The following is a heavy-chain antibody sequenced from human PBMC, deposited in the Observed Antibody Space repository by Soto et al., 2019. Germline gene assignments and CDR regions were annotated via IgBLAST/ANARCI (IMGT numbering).Heavy chain of an antibody. D-gene: IGHD1-26*01. Sequence: EVQLVESGGGLVQPGGSLRLSCAASGFTFNNYWMHWVRQAPGKGLVWVSRINIEGSTKDYADSVRGRFTISRDNAKNTLYLQINTVRDEDTAGYYCTREGGGIFSGGFDYWGRGTLATVS. CDR1: GFTFNNYW. J-gene: IGHJ4*02. V-gene: IGHV3-74*01. CDR3: TREGGGIFSGGFDY. CDR2: INIEGSTK.